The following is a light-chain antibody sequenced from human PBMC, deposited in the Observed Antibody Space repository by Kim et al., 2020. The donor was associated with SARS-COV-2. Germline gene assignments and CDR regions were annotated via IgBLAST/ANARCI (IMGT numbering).Light chain of an antibody. Sequence: LAPGERATRHWRASQGVSSNLAWYQQRPGQAPRLLIYDASNRATGIPARFSGRGSGTDFTLTISSLEPEDFAVYYCQQHSKLITFGQGTRLEIK. CDR1: QGVSSN. J-gene: IGKJ5*01. CDR2: DAS. CDR3: QQHSKLIT. V-gene: IGKV3-11*01.